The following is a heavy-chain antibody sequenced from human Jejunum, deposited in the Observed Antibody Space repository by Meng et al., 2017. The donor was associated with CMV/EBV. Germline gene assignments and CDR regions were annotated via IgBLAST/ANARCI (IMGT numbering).Heavy chain of an antibody. Sequence: KFDDYAMHWVRQVTGKGLEWVSDIDWNSYKVGYENSMKGRFTISRDNAKNSLYLQMNDLRPEDTALYYCAKAPSAGWNYFFYFDNWGQGTLVTVSS. D-gene: IGHD1-7*01. CDR2: IDWNSYKV. CDR1: KFDDYA. CDR3: AKAPSAGWNYFFYFDN. J-gene: IGHJ4*02. V-gene: IGHV3-9*01.